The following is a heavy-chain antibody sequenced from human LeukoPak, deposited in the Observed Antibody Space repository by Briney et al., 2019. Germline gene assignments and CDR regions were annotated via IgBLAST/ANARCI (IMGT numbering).Heavy chain of an antibody. V-gene: IGHV1-2*02. Sequence: GASVKVSCKASGYTFTGYYMHWVRQAPGQGLEWMGWINPNSGGTNYAQKFKGRVTMTRDTSISTAYMELSRLRSDDTAVYYCARDRPLPHFSGSGSYAVYWGQGTLVTVSS. CDR2: INPNSGGT. CDR3: ARDRPLPHFSGSGSYAVY. D-gene: IGHD3-10*01. CDR1: GYTFTGYY. J-gene: IGHJ4*02.